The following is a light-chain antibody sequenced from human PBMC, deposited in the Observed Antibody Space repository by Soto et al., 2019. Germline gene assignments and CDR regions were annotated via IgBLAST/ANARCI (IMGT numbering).Light chain of an antibody. V-gene: IGLV2-23*02. CDR2: EVT. CDR3: CSFAGGSTYVV. Sequence: QSALTQPAFVSGSPGQSITISCIGTSSDVGNYELVSWYQQLPGKAPKLIIYEVTKRPSGVPNRLSGSKSGNTASLTISGLRAEDAADYHCCSFAGGSTYVVFGGGTKLTVL. J-gene: IGLJ2*01. CDR1: SSDVGNYEL.